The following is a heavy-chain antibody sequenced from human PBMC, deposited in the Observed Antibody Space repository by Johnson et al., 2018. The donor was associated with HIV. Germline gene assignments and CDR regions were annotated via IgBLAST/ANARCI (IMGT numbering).Heavy chain of an antibody. J-gene: IGHJ3*02. V-gene: IGHV3-66*01. Sequence: VQLVESGGGVVRPGGSLRLSCAASGFNVSDNYMSWVRQAPGKGLEWVSVIYSGGSTFNAHSVKGRFTISRDNSENTGYLQMNSLRAEDTAVYYCASREVGAKSEHAFDIWGQGTMVTVSS. CDR3: ASREVGAKSEHAFDI. CDR1: GFNVSDNY. CDR2: IYSGGST. D-gene: IGHD1-26*01.